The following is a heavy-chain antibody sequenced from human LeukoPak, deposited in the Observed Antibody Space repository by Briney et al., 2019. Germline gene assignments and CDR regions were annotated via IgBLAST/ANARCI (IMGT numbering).Heavy chain of an antibody. D-gene: IGHD2-21*01. CDR3: AKAPVTSCRGAYCYPFDS. J-gene: IGHJ4*02. Sequence: GGSLRLSCAASGFTLSTYAMSWVRQTPGKGLEWVAATSSSDAGTYHADSVRGRFTISRDNSKNTLYLQMNSLRAEDAAVYFCAKAPVTSCRGAYCYPFDSWGLGTLVTVSS. CDR1: GFTLSTYA. V-gene: IGHV3-23*01. CDR2: TSSSDAGT.